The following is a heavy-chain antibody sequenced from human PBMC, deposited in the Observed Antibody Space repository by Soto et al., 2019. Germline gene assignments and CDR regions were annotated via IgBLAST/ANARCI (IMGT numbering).Heavy chain of an antibody. CDR3: AIDPSVAGTGAFDI. CDR2: IYHSGST. V-gene: IGHV4-4*02. J-gene: IGHJ3*02. Sequence: QVQLQESGPGLVKPSGTLSLTCAVSGGSISRSNWWSWVRQPPGKGLEWIGEIYHSGSTNYNPSLKARVTISVDKSKNQFSLKLISVTAADTAVYYCAIDPSVAGTGAFDIWGQGTMVTVSS. CDR1: GGSISRSNW. D-gene: IGHD2-15*01.